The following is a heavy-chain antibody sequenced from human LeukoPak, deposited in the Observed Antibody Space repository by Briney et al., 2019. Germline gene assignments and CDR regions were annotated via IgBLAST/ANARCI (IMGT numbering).Heavy chain of an antibody. D-gene: IGHD6-13*01. CDR3: ARGSRVAAAGTNY. CDR1: GFTFSSYS. Sequence: GGSLRLSCAASGFTFSSYSMNWVRQAPGKGLEWVSYISSSSSTIYYADSVKGRFTISRDNAKNPLYLQMNSLRAEDTAVYYCARGSRVAAAGTNYWGQGTLVTVSS. J-gene: IGHJ4*02. CDR2: ISSSSSTI. V-gene: IGHV3-48*01.